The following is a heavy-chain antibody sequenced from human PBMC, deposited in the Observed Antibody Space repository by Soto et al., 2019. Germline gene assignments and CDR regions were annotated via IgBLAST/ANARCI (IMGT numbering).Heavy chain of an antibody. J-gene: IGHJ4*02. V-gene: IGHV3-48*03. CDR1: EFTFSNYG. CDR3: ARGLRNYYDRSGLHY. D-gene: IGHD3-22*01. CDR2: ISYTGSTI. Sequence: PGGSLRLSCVVAEFTFSNYGMNWVRQAPGKGLEWVSYISYTGSTIYYADSVRGRFTISRDNSKNSLYLQMNSLRAEDTAVYYCARGLRNYYDRSGLHYWGQGTLVTVS.